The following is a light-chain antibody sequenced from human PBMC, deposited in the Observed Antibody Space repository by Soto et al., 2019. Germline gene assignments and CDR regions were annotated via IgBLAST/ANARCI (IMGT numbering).Light chain of an antibody. V-gene: IGLV2-14*01. CDR1: SSDVGGYNY. J-gene: IGLJ1*01. Sequence: QSALTQPASVSGSPGQSITISCTGTSSDVGGYNYVSWYQHHPGKAPKLLIFEVGNRPSGVSHRFSGSKSGNTASLTISGLQAEDEADYYCTSYTATSTYVFGTGTKLTVL. CDR2: EVG. CDR3: TSYTATSTYV.